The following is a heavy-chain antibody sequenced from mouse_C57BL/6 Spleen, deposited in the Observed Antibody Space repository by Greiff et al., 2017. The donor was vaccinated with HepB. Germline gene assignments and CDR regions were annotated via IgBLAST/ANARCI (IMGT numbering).Heavy chain of an antibody. CDR1: GYSITSDY. D-gene: IGHD1-1*01. CDR3: AMGYYYGSSHWYFDV. Sequence: EVQLVESGPGLAKPSQTLSLTCSVTGYSITSDYWNWIRKFPGNKLEYMGYISYSGSTYYNPSLKSRISITRDTSKNQYYLQLNSVTTEDTATYYCAMGYYYGSSHWYFDVWGTGTTVTVSS. J-gene: IGHJ1*03. CDR2: ISYSGST. V-gene: IGHV3-8*01.